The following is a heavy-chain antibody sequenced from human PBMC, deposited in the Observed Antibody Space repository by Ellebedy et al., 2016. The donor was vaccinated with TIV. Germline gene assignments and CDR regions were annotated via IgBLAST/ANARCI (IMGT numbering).Heavy chain of an antibody. CDR1: GFTLTNAW. CDR3: TTDPSVWWEPHGRFDD. Sequence: PGGSLRLSCAASGFTLTNAWMSWVRQAPGKGLEWVGRIKSKTDGETTDYAAPVKGRFTISREDSKNTLYLQMNSLKTEDTAVYYCTTDPSVWWEPHGRFDDWGQGALVTVSS. V-gene: IGHV3-15*01. D-gene: IGHD1-26*01. J-gene: IGHJ4*02. CDR2: IKSKTDGETT.